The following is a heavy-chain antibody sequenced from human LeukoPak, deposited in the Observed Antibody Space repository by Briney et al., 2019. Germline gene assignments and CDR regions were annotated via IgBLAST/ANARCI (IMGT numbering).Heavy chain of an antibody. CDR2: INPNNGGT. J-gene: IGHJ4*02. D-gene: IGHD2-2*01. CDR3: ARGRGTTSSNFDY. CDR1: GYTFTGYY. Sequence: GASVKVSCKASGYTFTGYYMHWERQAPGQGLEWMGWINPNNGGTNYAQKFQGRVTMTRDTSISTAYMELSRLTSDDTAVYYCARGRGTTSSNFDYWGQGTLVTVSS. V-gene: IGHV1-2*02.